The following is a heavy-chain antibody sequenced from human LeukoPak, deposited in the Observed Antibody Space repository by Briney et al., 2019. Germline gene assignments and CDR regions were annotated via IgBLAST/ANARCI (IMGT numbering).Heavy chain of an antibody. D-gene: IGHD3-3*01. CDR2: ISGSGGST. J-gene: IGHJ4*02. CDR1: GFTFSSYA. CDR3: AKELYDFWSGYEGYFDY. V-gene: IGHV3-23*01. Sequence: GGSLRLSCAASGFTFSSYAMSWVRQVPGKGLEWVSAISGSGGSTYYADSVKGRFTISRDNSKNTLYLQMNSLRAEDTAVYYCAKELYDFWSGYEGYFDYWGQGTLVTVSS.